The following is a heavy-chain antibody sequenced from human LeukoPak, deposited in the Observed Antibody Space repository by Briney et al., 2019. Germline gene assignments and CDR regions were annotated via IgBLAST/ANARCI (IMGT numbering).Heavy chain of an antibody. J-gene: IGHJ4*02. CDR3: ASTYYDSSGYYETDY. Sequence: PSETLSLTCAVYGGSFSGYYWSWIRQPAGKGLEWIGRIYTSGSTNYNPSLKSRVTMSVDTSKNQFSLKLSSVTAADTAVYYCASTYYDSSGYYETDYWGQGTLVTVSS. V-gene: IGHV4-59*10. CDR2: IYTSGST. CDR1: GGSFSGYY. D-gene: IGHD3-22*01.